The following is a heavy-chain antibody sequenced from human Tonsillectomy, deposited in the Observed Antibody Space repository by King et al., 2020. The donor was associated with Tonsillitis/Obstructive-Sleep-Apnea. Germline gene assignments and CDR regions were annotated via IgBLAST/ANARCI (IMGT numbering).Heavy chain of an antibody. D-gene: IGHD6-13*01. J-gene: IGHJ4*02. Sequence: QLVQSGAEVKKPGASVKVSCKASGYTFTNYGISWVRQAPGQGLEWMGWISADNGNTKDAQNFQDRVTMTSDTSTNTAYMELRRLRSDDTAVYYCARGSSSSSWLNFDYWGQGTLVTVSS. V-gene: IGHV1-18*01. CDR1: GYTFTNYG. CDR3: ARGSSSSSWLNFDY. CDR2: ISADNGNT.